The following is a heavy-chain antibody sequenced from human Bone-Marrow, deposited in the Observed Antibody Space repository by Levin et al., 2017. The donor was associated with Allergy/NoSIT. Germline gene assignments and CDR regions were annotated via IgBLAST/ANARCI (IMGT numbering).Heavy chain of an antibody. J-gene: IGHJ4*02. CDR2: IFSDDEK. Sequence: GSGPTLVKPTETLTLTCTVSGFSLSKTDVGVSWIRQPPGKALEWLAHIFSDDEKSYSTSLRSRLTISKDTAKSQVVLTMTNMDPVDTGTYFCARISRYADDFDYWGQGTLVSVSS. V-gene: IGHV2-26*01. D-gene: IGHD2-2*01. CDR3: ARISRYADDFDY. CDR1: GFSLSKTDVG.